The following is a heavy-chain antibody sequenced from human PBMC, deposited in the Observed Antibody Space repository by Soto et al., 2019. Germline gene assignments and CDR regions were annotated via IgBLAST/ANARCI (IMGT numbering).Heavy chain of an antibody. CDR3: AGGFSYGSGSSAGGY. D-gene: IGHD3-10*01. Sequence: SETLSLTCAVYGGSFSGYYWSWIRQPPGKGLEWIGEINHSGSTNYNPSLKSRVTISVDTSKNQFSLKLSSVTAADTAVYYCAGGFSYGSGSSAGGYWAEGTLVTV. J-gene: IGHJ4*02. V-gene: IGHV4-34*01. CDR1: GGSFSGYY. CDR2: INHSGST.